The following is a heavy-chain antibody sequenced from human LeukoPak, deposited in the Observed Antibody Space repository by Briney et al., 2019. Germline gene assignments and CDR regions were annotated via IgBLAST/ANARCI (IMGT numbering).Heavy chain of an antibody. V-gene: IGHV3-23*01. CDR1: GFTFSSYA. J-gene: IGHJ4*02. Sequence: GGSLRLSCAASGFTFSSYAMSWVRQAPGKGLEWVSAISGSGGSTYYADSVKGRFTISRDNSKNTLYLQMNSLRAEDTAVYYCARHCGATCYSSFDHWGQGALVTVSS. D-gene: IGHD2-21*02. CDR3: ARHCGATCYSSFDH. CDR2: ISGSGGST.